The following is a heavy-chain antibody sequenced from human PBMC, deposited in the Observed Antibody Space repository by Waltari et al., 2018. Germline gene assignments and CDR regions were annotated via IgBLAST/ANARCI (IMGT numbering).Heavy chain of an antibody. CDR3: ARDEMHRTTWYHF. J-gene: IGHJ4*02. V-gene: IGHV3-7*04. Sequence: EVQLVESGGGLVQPGGSLRLSCAVSGFTFSTYSMTWVRQAPGKVLEGVANIKQDGTEKYYVDSVKGRFSISRDNGKNLLYLHMNSLRADDTAVYYCARDEMHRTTWYHFWGQGTQVTVSS. CDR1: GFTFSTYS. CDR2: IKQDGTEK. D-gene: IGHD6-13*01.